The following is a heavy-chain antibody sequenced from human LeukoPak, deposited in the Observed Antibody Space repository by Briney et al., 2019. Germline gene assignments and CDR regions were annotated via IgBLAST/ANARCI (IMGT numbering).Heavy chain of an antibody. J-gene: IGHJ4*02. Sequence: PGRTLSLSCGAPGFTLSSYWMHWVRQAPGKGRVWVSRINSDGSSTSYADSVKGRFTISRDNAKNTLYLQMNSLRAEDTALYYCARDLKRIAAVQPPEFDYRGQGTLVTVSS. V-gene: IGHV3-74*01. CDR1: GFTLSSYW. CDR2: INSDGSST. D-gene: IGHD6-13*01. CDR3: ARDLKRIAAVQPPEFDY.